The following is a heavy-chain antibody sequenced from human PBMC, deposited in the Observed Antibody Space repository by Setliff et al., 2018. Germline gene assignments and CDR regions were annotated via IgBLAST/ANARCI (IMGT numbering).Heavy chain of an antibody. J-gene: IGHJ3*02. CDR2: INPTGGRT. Sequence: ASVKVSCKASGFILTTYYIHWIRQAPGQGLEWMGRINPTGGRTTYAQKFQGRVTLTTDESTSTAYMELSSLRSEDTAVYYCASWWEGAFDIWGQGTMVTVSS. V-gene: IGHV1-46*01. CDR1: GFILTTYY. CDR3: ASWWEGAFDI. D-gene: IGHD1-26*01.